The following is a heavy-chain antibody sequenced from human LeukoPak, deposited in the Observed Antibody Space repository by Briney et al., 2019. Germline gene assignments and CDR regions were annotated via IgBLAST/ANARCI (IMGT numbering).Heavy chain of an antibody. CDR1: GFTFSRYG. CDR3: ARGGGYSYGLPWDY. D-gene: IGHD5-18*01. V-gene: IGHV3-33*01. CDR2: IWYDGSNK. J-gene: IGHJ4*02. Sequence: GGSLRLSCAASGFTFSRYGMHWVRQAPGKGLEGVAVIWYDGSNKYYADSVKGRFTISRDNYKNTLYLQMNSLRAEDTAVYYCARGGGYSYGLPWDYWGQGTLVTVSS.